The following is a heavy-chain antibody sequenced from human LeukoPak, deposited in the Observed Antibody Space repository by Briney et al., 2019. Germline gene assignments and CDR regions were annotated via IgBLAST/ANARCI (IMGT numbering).Heavy chain of an antibody. D-gene: IGHD3-16*01. CDR2: ISYDGSDK. CDR1: GFTFSSYG. Sequence: PGGSLRLSCAASGFTFSSYGLHWVRQAPGKGLEWVAVISYDGSDKYYADSVKGRFTISRDNSKNTLYLQMNSLRAEDTAVYYCAKDFWGIVPNAYGGQEPLVPVSS. CDR3: AKDFWGIVPNAY. V-gene: IGHV3-30*18. J-gene: IGHJ4*02.